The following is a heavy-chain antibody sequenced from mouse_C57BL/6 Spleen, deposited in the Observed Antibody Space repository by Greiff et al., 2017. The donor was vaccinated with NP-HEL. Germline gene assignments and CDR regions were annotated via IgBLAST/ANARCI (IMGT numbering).Heavy chain of an antibody. Sequence: SGPELVKPGASVKIPCKASGYTFTDYNMDWVKQSHGKSLEWIGDINPNNGGTIYNQKFKGKATLTVDKSSSTAYMELRSLTSEDTAVYYCARLYYDDDAAWFAYWGQGTLVTVSA. CDR2: INPNNGGT. J-gene: IGHJ3*01. D-gene: IGHD2-4*01. CDR3: ARLYYDDDAAWFAY. V-gene: IGHV1-18*01. CDR1: GYTFTDYN.